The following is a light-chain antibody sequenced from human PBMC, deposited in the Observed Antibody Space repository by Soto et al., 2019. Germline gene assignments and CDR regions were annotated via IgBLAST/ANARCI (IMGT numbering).Light chain of an antibody. V-gene: IGLV5-45*03. CDR1: SGINVGTYR. Sequence: QPVLTQPSSLSASPGASASLTCTLRSGINVGTYRIYWYQQKPGSPPQYLLRYKSDSDKQQGSGVPSLFSGSKDASANAGILLISGLQSEDEADYYCMIWHSSAWVFGGGTKLTVL. CDR2: YKSDSDK. CDR3: MIWHSSAWV. J-gene: IGLJ3*02.